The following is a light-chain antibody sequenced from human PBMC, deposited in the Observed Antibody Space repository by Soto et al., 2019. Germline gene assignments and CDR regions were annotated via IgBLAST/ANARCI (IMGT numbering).Light chain of an antibody. Sequence: DIVMTQSPDSLAVSLGERATINCKSSQSVFYSSNNKNYLAWYQQKLGQPPKLLIYWAFTRESGVPDRFSGSGSGTDFTLTISSLQAEDVAVYYCQQYYTTPWTFGQGTKVEIK. V-gene: IGKV4-1*01. CDR1: QSVFYSSNNKNY. CDR2: WAF. J-gene: IGKJ1*01. CDR3: QQYYTTPWT.